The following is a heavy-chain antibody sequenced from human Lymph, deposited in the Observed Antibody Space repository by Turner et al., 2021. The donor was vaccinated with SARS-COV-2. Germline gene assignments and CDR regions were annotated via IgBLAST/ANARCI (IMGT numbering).Heavy chain of an antibody. V-gene: IGHV1-69*01. CDR1: GGTFSSSA. CDR3: ARGAAYCSGGSCYRKGCDY. Sequence: QVQLVQSGAEVTKPGSSVKVSCKASGGTFSSSAISWVRQAPGQGLEWMGGIIPICGTANYAQRFQGRVTITADESTSTAYMELRSLRSEDTAVYYCARGAAYCSGGSCYRKGCDYWGQGTPVTVS. D-gene: IGHD2-15*01. CDR2: IIPICGTA. J-gene: IGHJ4*02.